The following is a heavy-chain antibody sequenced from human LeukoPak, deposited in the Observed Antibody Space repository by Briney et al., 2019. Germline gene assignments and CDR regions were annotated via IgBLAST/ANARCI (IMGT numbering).Heavy chain of an antibody. D-gene: IGHD4-11*01. CDR2: INHSGST. Sequence: SETLSLTCAVYGGSFSGYYWSWIRQPPGKGLEWIGEINHSGSTNYNPSLTSRVTISVDTSKNQFSLKLSSVTAADTAVYYCARRGYSNRYYYYYMDVWGKGTTVTVSS. V-gene: IGHV4-34*01. CDR1: GGSFSGYY. CDR3: ARRGYSNRYYYYYMDV. J-gene: IGHJ6*03.